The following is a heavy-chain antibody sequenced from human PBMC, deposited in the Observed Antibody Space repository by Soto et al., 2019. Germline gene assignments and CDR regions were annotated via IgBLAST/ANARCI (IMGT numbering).Heavy chain of an antibody. D-gene: IGHD5-18*01. CDR1: GGSISSSNW. V-gene: IGHV4-4*02. CDR3: AGWIQLQQYYYYGMDV. CDR2: IYHSGST. Sequence: QVQLQESGPGLVKPSGTLSLTCAVSGGSISSSNWWSWDRQPPGKGLEWIGEIYHSGSTNYNPSLKSRVTISVDKSKNQFSLKLSSVTAADTAVYYCAGWIQLQQYYYYGMDVWGQGTTVTVSS. J-gene: IGHJ6*02.